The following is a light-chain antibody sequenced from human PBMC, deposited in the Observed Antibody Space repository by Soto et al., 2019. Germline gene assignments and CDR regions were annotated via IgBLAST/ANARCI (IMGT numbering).Light chain of an antibody. CDR3: QKYNSAPRT. CDR2: AAS. Sequence: DIQMTQSPSSLSASVGDRVTIPCRASQGISNYLAWYQQKPGKVPKLLIYAASTLQSGVPSRFSSSGSGTDFTLTISSLQPEDVATYYCQKYNSAPRTFGQGTKVEIK. J-gene: IGKJ1*01. CDR1: QGISNY. V-gene: IGKV1-27*01.